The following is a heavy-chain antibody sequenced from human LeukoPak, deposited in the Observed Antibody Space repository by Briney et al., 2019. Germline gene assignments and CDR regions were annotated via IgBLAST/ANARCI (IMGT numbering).Heavy chain of an antibody. J-gene: IGHJ6*02. Sequence: GGSLRLSCSASGFTFSNYYMSWVRQAPGKGLEWVSYISSGGSTIYYADSVKGRFTISRDNAKNSLYLQMNSLRAEDTAVYYCAREGRPLTIFGVVTTLANYGMDVWGQGTTVTVS. CDR1: GFTFSNYY. CDR3: AREGRPLTIFGVVTTLANYGMDV. CDR2: ISSGGSTI. D-gene: IGHD3-3*01. V-gene: IGHV3-11*01.